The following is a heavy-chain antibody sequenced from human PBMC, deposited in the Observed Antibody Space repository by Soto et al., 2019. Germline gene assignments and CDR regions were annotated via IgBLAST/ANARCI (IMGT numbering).Heavy chain of an antibody. Sequence: QVQLVQSGAEVKKPGASVKVSCKASGYTFTSYAMHWVRQAPGQRLEWMGGIIPIFGTANYAQKFQGRVTITADESTSTAYMELSSLRSEDTAVYYCALRAGCGGDFCPGWGQGTLVTVSS. CDR2: IIPIFGTA. D-gene: IGHD2-21*02. CDR3: ALRAGCGGDFCPG. V-gene: IGHV1-69*13. J-gene: IGHJ4*02. CDR1: GYTFTSYA.